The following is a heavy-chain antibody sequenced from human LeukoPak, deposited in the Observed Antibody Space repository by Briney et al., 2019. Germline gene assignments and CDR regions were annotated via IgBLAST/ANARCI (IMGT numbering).Heavy chain of an antibody. D-gene: IGHD6-6*01. CDR3: ARRIAARPGYYYGMDV. Sequence: PSETLSLTCTVSGVSISSISYYWGGIRPPPGKGLEWSGSIYYSGSTYYNPSPKSRGTISVDTSKNKFSLKLSLVTVAATDVYVCARRIAARPGYYYGMDVWGQGTTVTVSS. CDR1: GVSISSISYY. V-gene: IGHV4-39*01. CDR2: IYYSGST. J-gene: IGHJ6*02.